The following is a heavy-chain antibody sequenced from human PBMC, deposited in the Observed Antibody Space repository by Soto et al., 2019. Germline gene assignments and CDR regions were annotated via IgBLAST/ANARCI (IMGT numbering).Heavy chain of an antibody. V-gene: IGHV4-39*01. CDR2: IFHSGRT. CDR3: VRQVTGTRRFNGSEP. Sequence: SETLSLTCTVSGASVSGSTYYWGWIHQPAGQGLEWIGNIFHSGRTEYNPSLKNRVTISVDASKTQFSLKLTSVSAADTAIYYCVRQVTGTRRFNGSEPWGQGTQVTVSA. CDR1: GASVSGSTYY. J-gene: IGHJ5*02. D-gene: IGHD1-7*01.